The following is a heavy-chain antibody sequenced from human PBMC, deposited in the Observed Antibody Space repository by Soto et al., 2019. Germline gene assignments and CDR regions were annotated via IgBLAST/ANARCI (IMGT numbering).Heavy chain of an antibody. CDR3: ARAARAMADY. J-gene: IGHJ4*02. V-gene: IGHV4-34*01. CDR2: INHSGST. CDR1: GGSFSGYY. D-gene: IGHD5-18*01. Sequence: SLTCAVYGGSFSGYYWSWIRQPPGKGLEWIGEINHSGSTNYNPSLKSRVTISVDTSKNQFSLKLSSVTAADTAVYYCARAARAMADYWGQGTLVTVSS.